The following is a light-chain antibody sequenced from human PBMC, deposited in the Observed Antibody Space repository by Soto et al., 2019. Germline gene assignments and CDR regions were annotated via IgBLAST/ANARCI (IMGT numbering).Light chain of an antibody. V-gene: IGLV2-14*03. CDR2: DVN. J-gene: IGLJ3*02. Sequence: QSVLTQPASVSGSPGQSIAISYTGTSGDVGAYNYVSWCQHHPGKAPKLIIYDVNNRPSGVSNRFSGSKSGNTASLTISGLKPDDEAYYYCTSYTTSSTGVFGGGTQLTVL. CDR3: TSYTTSSTGV. CDR1: SGDVGAYNY.